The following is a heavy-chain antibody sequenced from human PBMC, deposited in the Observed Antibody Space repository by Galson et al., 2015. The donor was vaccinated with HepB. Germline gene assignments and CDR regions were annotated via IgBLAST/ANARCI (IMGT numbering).Heavy chain of an antibody. CDR1: GFTFSSYA. Sequence: SLRLSCAASGFTFSSYAMHWVRQAPGKGLEWVAVIWYDGSNKYYADSVKGRFTISRDNSKNTLYLQMNSLRAEDTAVYYCARQEIEYYYDSSGYYYVLPGCDYWGQGTLVTVSS. CDR3: ARQEIEYYYDSSGYYYVLPGCDY. V-gene: IGHV3-33*08. CDR2: IWYDGSNK. J-gene: IGHJ4*02. D-gene: IGHD3-22*01.